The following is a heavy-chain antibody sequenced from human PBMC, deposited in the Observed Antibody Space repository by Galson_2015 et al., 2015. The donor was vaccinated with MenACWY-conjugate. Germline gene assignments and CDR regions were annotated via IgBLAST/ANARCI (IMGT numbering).Heavy chain of an antibody. CDR3: ARRRPRDIGGGFDI. Sequence: LSLTCTVSGDSINRNDFYCGWFRQPPGKGLEWIGNIHYSGGTYHNPSLKSRITASVDTSKNQFSLNLASVTAADTALYYWARRRPRDIGGGFDIWGQVTLVTVSS. J-gene: IGHJ3*02. CDR2: IHYSGGT. V-gene: IGHV4-39*01. D-gene: IGHD2-15*01. CDR1: GDSINRNDFY.